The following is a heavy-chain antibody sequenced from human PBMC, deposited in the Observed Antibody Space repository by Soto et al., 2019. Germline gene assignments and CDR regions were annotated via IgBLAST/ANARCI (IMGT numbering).Heavy chain of an antibody. CDR2: IIPIFGTA. Sequence: GASVKVSCIASGGTFSSYAISWVRQAPGQGLEWMGGIIPIFGTANYAQKFQGRVTITADESTSTAYMELSSLRSEDTAVYYCARGYQLLPLDRWFDPWGQGTLVTVSS. V-gene: IGHV1-69*13. CDR1: GGTFSSYA. J-gene: IGHJ5*02. CDR3: ARGYQLLPLDRWFDP. D-gene: IGHD2-2*01.